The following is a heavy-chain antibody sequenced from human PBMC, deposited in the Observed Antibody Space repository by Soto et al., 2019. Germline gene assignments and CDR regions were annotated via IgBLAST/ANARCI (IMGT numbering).Heavy chain of an antibody. CDR1: GYTFTSYY. CDR3: ARVRYSSSSKYYFDY. V-gene: IGHV1-46*01. D-gene: IGHD6-6*01. Sequence: ASVKVSCKASGYTFTSYYMHWVRQAPGQGLEWMGIINPSGGSTSYAQKFQGRVTMTRDTSTSTVYMELSSLRSEDTTVYYCARVRYSSSSKYYFDYWGQGTLVTVSS. J-gene: IGHJ4*02. CDR2: INPSGGST.